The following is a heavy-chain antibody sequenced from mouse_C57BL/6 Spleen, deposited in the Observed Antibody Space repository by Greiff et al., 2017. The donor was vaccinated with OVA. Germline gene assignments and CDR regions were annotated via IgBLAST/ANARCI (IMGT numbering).Heavy chain of an antibody. CDR2: INPSNGGT. CDR3: AIGGGRSSLIDAMDY. J-gene: IGHJ4*01. V-gene: IGHV1-53*01. D-gene: IGHD1-1*01. CDR1: GYTFTSYW. Sequence: QVQLQQPGTELVKPGASVKLSCKASGYTFTSYWMHWVKQRPGQGLEWIGNINPSNGGTSYNEKFKSKATLTVDKSSSTAYMELSSLTSEDSAVLDCAIGGGRSSLIDAMDYWGQGTSVTVSS.